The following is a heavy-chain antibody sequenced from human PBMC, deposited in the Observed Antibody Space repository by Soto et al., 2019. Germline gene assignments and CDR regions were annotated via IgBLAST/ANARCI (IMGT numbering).Heavy chain of an antibody. D-gene: IGHD5-18*01. CDR2: IYSGGST. J-gene: IGHJ4*02. V-gene: IGHV3-53*01. Sequence: PGGSLRLSCAASEFTVSSNYMSWVRQAPGKGLECVSIIYSGGSTYYADSVKGRFTISRDNSKNTLYLQMNSLRADDTAVYYCASRRGYTYGPPDCWGQGTLVTVSS. CDR1: EFTVSSNY. CDR3: ASRRGYTYGPPDC.